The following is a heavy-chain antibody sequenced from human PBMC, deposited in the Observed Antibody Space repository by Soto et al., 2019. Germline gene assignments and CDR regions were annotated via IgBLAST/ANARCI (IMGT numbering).Heavy chain of an antibody. CDR2: VWYDGSNK. CDR3: ARDREDADRDFYYYMDV. J-gene: IGHJ6*03. V-gene: IGHV3-33*01. Sequence: QVQLVESGGGVVQPGRSLRLSCAASGFTFSSHGMHWVRQAPGKGLEWVAVVWYDGSNKYYADSVKGRFTISRDNSMKTLYLQMNNLRADDTAVYYCARDREDADRDFYYYMDVWGKGTTVTVS. D-gene: IGHD1-26*01. CDR1: GFTFSSHG.